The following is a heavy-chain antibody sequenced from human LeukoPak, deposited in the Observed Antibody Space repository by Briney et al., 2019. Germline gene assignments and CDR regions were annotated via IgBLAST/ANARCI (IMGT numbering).Heavy chain of an antibody. V-gene: IGHV4-34*01. Sequence: SETLSLTCAVYGGSFSGYYCSWIRQPPGKGLEWIGEINHSGSTNYNPSLKSRVTISVDTSKNQFSLKLSSVTAADTAVYYCARGLTMSHDAFDIWGQGTMVTVSS. D-gene: IGHD3-10*02. CDR1: GGSFSGYY. J-gene: IGHJ3*02. CDR2: INHSGST. CDR3: ARGLTMSHDAFDI.